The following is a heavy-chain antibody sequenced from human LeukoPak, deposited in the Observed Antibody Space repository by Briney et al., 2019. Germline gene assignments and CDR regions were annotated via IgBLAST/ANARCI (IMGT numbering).Heavy chain of an antibody. CDR3: ARDLPNEEISAVVPLFDY. CDR1: GFTFSSYW. J-gene: IGHJ4*02. V-gene: IGHV3-7*01. D-gene: IGHD3-3*01. Sequence: GGSLRLSCAASGFTFSSYWMSWVRQAPGKGLEWVANVKHDGSEQYYVDSVKGRFTISRDNAKNSLYLQMNGLRAEDTAVYYCARDLPNEEISAVVPLFDYWGQGTLVTVSS. CDR2: VKHDGSEQ.